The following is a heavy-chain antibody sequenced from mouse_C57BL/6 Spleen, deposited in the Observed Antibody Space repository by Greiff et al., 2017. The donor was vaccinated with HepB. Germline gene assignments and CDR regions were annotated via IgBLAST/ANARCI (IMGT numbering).Heavy chain of an antibody. V-gene: IGHV5-6*01. CDR3: ARPYYDGYYGYFDV. CDR2: ISSGGSYT. CDR1: GFTFSSYG. Sequence: EVQRVESGGDLVKPGGSLKLSCAASGFTFSSYGMSWVRQTPDKRLEWVATISSGGSYTYYPDSVKGRFTISRDNAKNTLYLQMSSLKSEDTAMYYCARPYYDGYYGYFDVWGTGTTVTVSS. D-gene: IGHD2-3*01. J-gene: IGHJ1*03.